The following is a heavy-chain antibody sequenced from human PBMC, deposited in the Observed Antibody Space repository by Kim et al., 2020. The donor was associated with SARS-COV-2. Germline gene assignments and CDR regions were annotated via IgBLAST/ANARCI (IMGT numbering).Heavy chain of an antibody. CDR3: ARFYYGSGSYYLPTEGYFDY. CDR1: GYTFTSYA. D-gene: IGHD3-10*01. CDR2: INTNTGNP. Sequence: ASVKVSCKASGYTFTSYAMNWVRQAPGQGLEWMGWINTNTGNPTYAQGFTGRFVFSLDTSVSTAYLQISSLKAEDTAVYYCARFYYGSGSYYLPTEGYFDYWGQGTLVTVSS. V-gene: IGHV7-4-1*02. J-gene: IGHJ4*02.